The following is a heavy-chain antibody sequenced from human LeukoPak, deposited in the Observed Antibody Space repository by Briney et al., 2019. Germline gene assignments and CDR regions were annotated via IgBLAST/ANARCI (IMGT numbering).Heavy chain of an antibody. CDR1: GASINSDY. V-gene: IGHV4-59*06. Sequence: SETLSLTCTVSGASINSDYWSWIRQHPGKGLEWIGYIHNSGSTYYNPSLKSPVSISVDTSKSHFSLRLSSVTAADTAVYYCARGEYYGSGSYYPGDYWGQGTLVTVSS. D-gene: IGHD3-10*01. CDR2: IHNSGST. J-gene: IGHJ4*02. CDR3: ARGEYYGSGSYYPGDY.